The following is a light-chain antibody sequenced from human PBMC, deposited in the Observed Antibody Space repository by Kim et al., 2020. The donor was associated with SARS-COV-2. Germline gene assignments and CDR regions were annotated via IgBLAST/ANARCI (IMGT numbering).Light chain of an antibody. V-gene: IGLV3-21*03. CDR3: QVWDSSSDHPVV. J-gene: IGLJ2*01. Sequence: PGKTARITCGGNNIGSKSVLWYQQKPGQAPVLVVYDDSDRPSGIPERFSGSNSGNTATLTISRVEAGDEADYYCQVWDSSSDHPVVFGGGTQLTVL. CDR2: DDS. CDR1: NIGSKS.